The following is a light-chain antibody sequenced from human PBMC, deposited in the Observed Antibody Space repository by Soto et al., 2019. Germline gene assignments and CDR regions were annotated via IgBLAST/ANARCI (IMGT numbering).Light chain of an antibody. CDR2: GAS. CDR1: QSVSSN. Sequence: EIVMTQSPATLSVSPGERATLSCRASQSVSSNLAWYQQKPGQAPRLLIYGASTRATGIPARFSGSGSGTDFTLTISRLETEDFAVYYCQQYGSSLTTFGQGTRLEIK. CDR3: QQYGSSLTT. J-gene: IGKJ5*01. V-gene: IGKV3D-15*01.